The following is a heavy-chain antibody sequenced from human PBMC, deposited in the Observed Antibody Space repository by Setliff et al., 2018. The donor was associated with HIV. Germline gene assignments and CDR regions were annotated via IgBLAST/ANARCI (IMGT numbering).Heavy chain of an antibody. J-gene: IGHJ3*02. Sequence: ASVKVSCKISGYTLTELSIHWVRQAPGKGLEWMANFDPEDGETFYAQKFQGRLTITTDESTNTAYMGLSSLRSEDTAVYYCARIPTGGAFDIWGQGTVVTVSS. D-gene: IGHD7-27*01. CDR3: ARIPTGGAFDI. CDR2: FDPEDGET. V-gene: IGHV1-24*01. CDR1: GYTLTELS.